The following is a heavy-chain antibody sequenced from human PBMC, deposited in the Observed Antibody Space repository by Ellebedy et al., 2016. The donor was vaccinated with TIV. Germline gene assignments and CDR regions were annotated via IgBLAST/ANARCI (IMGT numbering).Heavy chain of an antibody. CDR2: ISGSTGST. D-gene: IGHD2-15*01. J-gene: IGHJ6*03. Sequence: GESLKISCAASGFTFSSYPMTWVRQAPGKGLEWVSGISGSTGSTYYTDSVKGRFTISRDNSKNTLYLQMSSLRAEDTAVYYCAKGVGYSSGPRARYYYYYMDVWGKGTTVTVSS. CDR3: AKGVGYSSGPRARYYYYYMDV. V-gene: IGHV3-23*01. CDR1: GFTFSSYP.